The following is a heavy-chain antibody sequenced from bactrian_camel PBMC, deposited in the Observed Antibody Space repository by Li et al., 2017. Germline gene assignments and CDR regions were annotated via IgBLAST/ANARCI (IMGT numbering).Heavy chain of an antibody. J-gene: IGHJ4*01. V-gene: IGHV3S53*01. D-gene: IGHD2*01. CDR1: GYIGGGTS. Sequence: HVQLVESGGDSVQAGGALRLSCAASGYIGGGTSYGWFRQGPGKNREGVAAIDSRGTTFYADSVKGRFTVSRDNANNTVNLMMNSLKPEDTAMYYCAANFGPYCSGLYLARRANFLGQGTQVTVS. CDR2: IDSRGTT.